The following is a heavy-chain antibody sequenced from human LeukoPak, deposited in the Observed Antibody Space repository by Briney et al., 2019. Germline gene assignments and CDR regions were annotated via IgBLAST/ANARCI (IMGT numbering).Heavy chain of an antibody. CDR3: ASETQDVFDI. V-gene: IGHV3-7*01. J-gene: IGHJ3*02. CDR1: GFTFSDYW. CDR2: IKQDGTVK. Sequence: GGSLRLSCAASGFTFSDYWMYWVRQAPGRGLEWVANIKQDGTVKHYVDSLKGRFTISRDNAKNSLYLQMNSLRVEDTAVYYCASETQDVFDIWGQGTLVTVSS.